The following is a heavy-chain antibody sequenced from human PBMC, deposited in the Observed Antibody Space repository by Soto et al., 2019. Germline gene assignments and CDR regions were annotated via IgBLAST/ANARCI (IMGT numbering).Heavy chain of an antibody. D-gene: IGHD3-22*01. J-gene: IGHJ3*02. Sequence: ESLKISCKGSGYSFPSYWIGWVRQMPGKGLEWMGIIYPADSDTRYSPSFQGQVTISADKSISSAYLQWSSLKASDTAMYYCASVEGYYYDSSGNRDSFDIWGQATMVTVSS. CDR1: GYSFPSYW. CDR2: IYPADSDT. CDR3: ASVEGYYYDSSGNRDSFDI. V-gene: IGHV5-51*01.